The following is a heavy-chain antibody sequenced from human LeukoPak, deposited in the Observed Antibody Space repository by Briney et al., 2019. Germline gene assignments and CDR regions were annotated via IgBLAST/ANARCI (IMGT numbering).Heavy chain of an antibody. CDR1: GFTFSNYW. V-gene: IGHV3-74*03. Sequence: GGSLRLSCVASGFTFSNYWMHWVRQGPEKGLVWVSRVNPDGSSITYAISVKGRFTSSGDNAKNSLYFQMNRLRVEDTVVYYCARGGSYSDYWGQQILVTVSS. J-gene: IGHJ4*02. CDR3: ARGGSYSDY. CDR2: VNPDGSSI. D-gene: IGHD3-10*01.